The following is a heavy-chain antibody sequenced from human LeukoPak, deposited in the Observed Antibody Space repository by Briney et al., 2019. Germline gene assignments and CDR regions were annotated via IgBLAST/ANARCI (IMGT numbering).Heavy chain of an antibody. CDR1: GFTFSSYW. J-gene: IGHJ4*02. CDR2: INGDGSIT. D-gene: IGHD6-13*01. CDR3: ARGLPQYTNTWKDD. Sequence: GGSLRLSCAASGFTFSSYWMHWVRQAPGKGLLWVSRINGDGSITSTADSVKGRFTISRDNAKNTLYLQLNSLRAEDTAIYFCARGLPQYTNTWKDDWGQGTLVTVSS. V-gene: IGHV3-74*01.